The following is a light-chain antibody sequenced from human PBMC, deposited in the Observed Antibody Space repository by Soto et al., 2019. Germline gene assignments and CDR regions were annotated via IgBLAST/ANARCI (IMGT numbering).Light chain of an antibody. J-gene: IGKJ3*01. CDR3: QQRSNPFT. CDR2: DAS. Sequence: EIVLTQSPATLSLSPGERATPSCRASQNIRIYLAWYQQKPGQAPRLLIYDASNRATGIPARFSGSGSGTDFTLTISSLEPEDFAVYYCQQRSNPFTFGPGTKVDIK. V-gene: IGKV3-11*01. CDR1: QNIRIY.